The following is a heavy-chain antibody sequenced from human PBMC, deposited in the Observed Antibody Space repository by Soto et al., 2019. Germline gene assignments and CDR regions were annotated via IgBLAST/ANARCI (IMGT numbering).Heavy chain of an antibody. CDR2: ISGSGGST. CDR3: AKPRGRLDYYYCYMDV. J-gene: IGHJ6*03. Sequence: EVQLLESGGGLVQPGGSLRLSCAASGFTFSSYAMSWVRQAPGKGLEWVSAISGSGGSTYYADSVKGRFTISRDNSKNTLYLQMNSLRAEDTAVYYCAKPRGRLDYYYCYMDVWGKGTTVTVSS. CDR1: GFTFSSYA. V-gene: IGHV3-23*01.